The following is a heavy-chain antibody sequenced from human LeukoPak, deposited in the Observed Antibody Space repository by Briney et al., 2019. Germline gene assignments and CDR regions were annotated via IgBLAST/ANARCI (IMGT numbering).Heavy chain of an antibody. J-gene: IGHJ3*01. CDR2: INRDGSGT. CDR3: ARAGEGLQAYGFDL. Sequence: GGSLRLSCAASGFTFSSHWMHWVRQAPGKGLVWVSRINRDGSGTGYAGSVKGRFTISRDNAKSTLYLEMNNLRGEDTAVYFCARAGEGLQAYGFDLWGQGTMLAVSS. CDR1: GFTFSSHW. V-gene: IGHV3-74*01. D-gene: IGHD5-24*01.